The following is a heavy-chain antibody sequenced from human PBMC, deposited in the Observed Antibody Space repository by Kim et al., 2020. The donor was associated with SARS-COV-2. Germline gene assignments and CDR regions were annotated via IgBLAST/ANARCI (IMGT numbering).Heavy chain of an antibody. CDR2: IYRGGTI. V-gene: IGHV3-53*01. Sequence: GGSLRLSFAASGLTVSGNQMVWVRQAPGKGLEWVSVIYRGGTISYADPVKGRFTISRDDSKNTLFLQMNSLRVEDTALYYWALFREADAFDIWGQGTMVT. CDR3: ALFREADAFDI. J-gene: IGHJ3*02. CDR1: GLTVSGNQ. D-gene: IGHD2-15*01.